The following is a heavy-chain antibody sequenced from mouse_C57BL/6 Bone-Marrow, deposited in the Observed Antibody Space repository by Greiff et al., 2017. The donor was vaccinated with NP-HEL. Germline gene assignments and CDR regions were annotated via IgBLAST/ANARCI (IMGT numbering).Heavy chain of an antibody. D-gene: IGHD2-4*01. V-gene: IGHV1-54*01. CDR1: GYAFTNYL. CDR2: INSGSGGT. CDR3: TYYDYAFAY. Sequence: QVQLQQSGAELVRPGTSVKVSCKASGYAFTNYLIEWVKQRPGQGLEWIGVINSGSGGTNYNDMFKGKATLTADKSSSTAYMQLSSLTSEDSAVYFCTYYDYAFAYWGQGTLVTVSA. J-gene: IGHJ3*01.